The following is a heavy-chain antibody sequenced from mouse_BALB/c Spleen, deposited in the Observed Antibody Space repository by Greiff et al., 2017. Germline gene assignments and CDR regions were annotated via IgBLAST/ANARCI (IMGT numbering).Heavy chain of an antibody. CDR2: ISSGSSTI. V-gene: IGHV5-17*02. D-gene: IGHD2-3*01. CDR1: GFTFSSFG. CDR3: ARWGLLLAMDY. J-gene: IGHJ4*01. Sequence: EVHLVESGGGLVQPGGSRKLSCAASGFTFSSFGMHWVRQAPEKGLEWVAYISSGSSTIYYADTVKGRFTISRDNPKNTLFLQMTSLRSEDTAMYYCARWGLLLAMDYWGQGTSVTVSS.